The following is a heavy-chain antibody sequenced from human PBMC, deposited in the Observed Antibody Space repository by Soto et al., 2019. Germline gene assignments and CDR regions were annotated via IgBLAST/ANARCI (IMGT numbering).Heavy chain of an antibody. D-gene: IGHD1-7*01. Sequence: ASVKVSCKASGGTFSSYAISWVRQAPGQVLEWMGGIIPIFGTANYAQKFQGRVTITADESTSTAYMELSSLRSEDTAVYYCARVLAPTGTTYYWFDPWGQGTLVTVSS. V-gene: IGHV1-69*13. CDR1: GGTFSSYA. CDR2: IIPIFGTA. CDR3: ARVLAPTGTTYYWFDP. J-gene: IGHJ5*02.